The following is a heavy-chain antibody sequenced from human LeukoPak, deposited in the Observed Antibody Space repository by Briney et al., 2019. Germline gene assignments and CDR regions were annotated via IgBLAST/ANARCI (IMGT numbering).Heavy chain of an antibody. Sequence: PGGSLRLSCAASGFTFSSYGMHWVRQAPGKGLEWVAVISYDGSNKYYADSVKGRFTISRDNSKNTLYLQMNSLRAEDTAVYYCAKSPPSSGWYRLPFDYWGQGTLVTVSS. CDR2: ISYDGSNK. CDR1: GFTFSSYG. CDR3: AKSPPSSGWYRLPFDY. V-gene: IGHV3-30*18. D-gene: IGHD6-19*01. J-gene: IGHJ4*02.